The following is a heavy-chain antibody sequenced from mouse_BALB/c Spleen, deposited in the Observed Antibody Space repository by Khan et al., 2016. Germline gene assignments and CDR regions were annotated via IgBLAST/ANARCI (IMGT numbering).Heavy chain of an antibody. CDR3: ARSVYYGSYFAY. CDR1: GYTFTDYY. Sequence: QVQLKQSGAELVRPGASVKLSCKASGYTFTDYYINWVKQRTGQGLEWIGEIYPGSGNTYYNEKFKGKATLTADKSSSTAYMQLSSLTSEDSAVYFCARSVYYGSYFAYWGQGTTLTVSS. CDR2: IYPGSGNT. V-gene: IGHV1-77*01. J-gene: IGHJ2*01. D-gene: IGHD2-2*01.